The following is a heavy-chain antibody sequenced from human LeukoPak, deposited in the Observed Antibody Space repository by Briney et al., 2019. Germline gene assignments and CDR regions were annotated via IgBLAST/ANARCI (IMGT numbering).Heavy chain of an antibody. CDR1: GGSFSGYY. Sequence: PSETLSLTCAVYGGSFSGYYWSWIRQPPGKGLEWIGEINHSGSTNYNPSLKSRVTILVDTSKTQSSLKLRSVTAADTAVYYCARAGTRRDIAGATRAVKYWGQGTLVTVSS. CDR2: INHSGST. D-gene: IGHD1-26*01. V-gene: IGHV4-34*01. J-gene: IGHJ4*02. CDR3: ARAGTRRDIAGATRAVKY.